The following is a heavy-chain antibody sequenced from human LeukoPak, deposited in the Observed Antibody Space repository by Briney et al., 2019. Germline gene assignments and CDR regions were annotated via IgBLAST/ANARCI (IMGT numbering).Heavy chain of an antibody. Sequence: SQALSLTCVISGDSVSSNTATWNWIRQSPSRGLEWLGRTYYRSKWLSDYALSVKSRIVINPDTSKNQFSLQLNSVTPEDTAVYFCARRMAVGGPGYSDFWSQGSVITVTA. J-gene: IGHJ4*02. CDR3: ARRMAVGGPGYSDF. V-gene: IGHV6-1*01. D-gene: IGHD6-19*01. CDR2: TYYRSKWLS. CDR1: GDSVSSNTAT.